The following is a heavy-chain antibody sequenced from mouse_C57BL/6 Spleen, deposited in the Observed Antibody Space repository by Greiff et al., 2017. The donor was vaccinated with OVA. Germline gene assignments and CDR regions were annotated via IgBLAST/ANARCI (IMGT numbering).Heavy chain of an antibody. CDR2: INPNNGGT. Sequence: VQLQQSGPELVKPGASVKISCKASGYTFTDYYMNWVKQSHGKSLEWIGDINPNNGGTSYNQKFKGKATLTVDKYSSTAYMELRSLTSEDSAVDYCARNNYYYGSRYFDVWGTGTTVTVSS. V-gene: IGHV1-26*01. D-gene: IGHD1-1*01. CDR3: ARNNYYYGSRYFDV. CDR1: GYTFTDYY. J-gene: IGHJ1*03.